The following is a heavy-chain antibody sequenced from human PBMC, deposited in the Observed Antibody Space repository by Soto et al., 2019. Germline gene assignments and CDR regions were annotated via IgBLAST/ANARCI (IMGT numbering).Heavy chain of an antibody. V-gene: IGHV3-23*01. D-gene: IGHD4-17*01. Sequence: EVQLLESGGGLVQPGGSLRLSCAASGFSFDHYALTWVRQAPGKGLEWVSVITGSGRRTHYADSVKGRFTISRDNSKNTLHLQMNSLRVEDTAVYYCAKGFRRTTVTPVLTFDSWGQGTLVTVSS. CDR2: ITGSGRRT. CDR1: GFSFDHYA. J-gene: IGHJ4*02. CDR3: AKGFRRTTVTPVLTFDS.